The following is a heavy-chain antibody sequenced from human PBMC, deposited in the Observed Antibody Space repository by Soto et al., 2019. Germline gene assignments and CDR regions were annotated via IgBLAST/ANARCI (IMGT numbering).Heavy chain of an antibody. J-gene: IGHJ3*02. CDR1: GYTFTSYA. V-gene: IGHV1-3*01. D-gene: IGHD6-13*01. CDR3: ARVRSSWGAFDI. Sequence: ASVKVSCKASGYTFTSYAMHWVRQAPGQRLEWMGWINAGNGNTKYSQKFQGRVTITRDTSASTAYMELSSLRSEDTAVYYCARVRSSWGAFDIWGQGTMVTVSS. CDR2: INAGNGNT.